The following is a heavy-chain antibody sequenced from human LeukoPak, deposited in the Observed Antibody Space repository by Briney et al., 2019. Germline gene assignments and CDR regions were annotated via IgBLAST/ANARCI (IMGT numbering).Heavy chain of an antibody. CDR3: AKDVRVGHYCGSGSYGDY. V-gene: IGHV3-23*01. CDR1: GFTFSSYA. J-gene: IGHJ4*02. CDR2: ISGSGGST. Sequence: GGSLRLSCAASGFTFSSYATSWVRQAPGKGLEWVSTISGSGGSTYYADSVKGRFTISRDNSKNTLYLQMNSLRAEDTAVYYCAKDVRVGHYCGSGSYGDYWGQGTLVTVSS. D-gene: IGHD3-10*01.